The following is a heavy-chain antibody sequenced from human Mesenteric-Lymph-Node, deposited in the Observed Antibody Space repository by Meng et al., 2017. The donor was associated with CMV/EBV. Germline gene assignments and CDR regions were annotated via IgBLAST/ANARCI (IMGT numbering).Heavy chain of an antibody. D-gene: IGHD3-10*01. CDR2: ISNSGSAI. CDR3: AREPPFMVRGIDY. V-gene: IGHV3-48*04. CDR1: GFTFSSYS. Sequence: GESLKISCAASGFTFSSYSMNWVRQAPGKGLEWVSYISNSGSAIYYADSVKGRFTISRDNAKNSLYLQMDSLRAEDTAVYYCAREPPFMVRGIDYWGQGTLVTVSS. J-gene: IGHJ4*02.